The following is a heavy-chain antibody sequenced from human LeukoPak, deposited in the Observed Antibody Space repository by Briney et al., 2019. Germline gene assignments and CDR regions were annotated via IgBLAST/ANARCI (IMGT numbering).Heavy chain of an antibody. CDR2: ISPFNGKT. D-gene: IGHD1-14*01. V-gene: IGHV1-18*01. CDR3: AKVIKGTFAILES. J-gene: IGHJ4*02. CDR1: GYTFITSG. Sequence: ASVNVSCKASGYTFITSGITWVRQAPGHGLKWMGWISPFNGKTRFAEEFQDRLTMTTDTPTRTAYMVLRSLRPEDTAFYYCAKVIKGTFAILESWGQGTLVTVSS.